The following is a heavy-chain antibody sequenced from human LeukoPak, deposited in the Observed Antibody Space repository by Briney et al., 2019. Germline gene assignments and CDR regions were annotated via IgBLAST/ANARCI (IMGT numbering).Heavy chain of an antibody. CDR2: IYYSGST. J-gene: IGHJ5*02. V-gene: IGHV4-59*12. D-gene: IGHD6-6*01. Sequence: SETLSLTCTVSGGSISSYYWSWIRQPPGKGLEWIGYIYYSGSTNYNPPLKSRVTISVDTSKNQFSLKLSSVTAADTAVYYCASIAARLTSSWFDPWGQGTLVTVSS. CDR3: ASIAARLTSSWFDP. CDR1: GGSISSYY.